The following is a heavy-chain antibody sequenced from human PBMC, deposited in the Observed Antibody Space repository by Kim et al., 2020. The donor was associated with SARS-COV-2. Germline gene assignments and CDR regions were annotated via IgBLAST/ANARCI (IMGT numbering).Heavy chain of an antibody. CDR2: ISAYNGKT. J-gene: IGHJ4*02. CDR1: GYTFNMYG. D-gene: IGHD6-19*01. Sequence: ASVKVSCKTSGYTFNMYGVNWVRQAPGQGLEWMGWISAYNGKTKTAQSLQGRVTMTTDTSTSTAYMELRNLRSDDTAVYYCAAGIGSGWFFDYWGQGTLVTVSS. V-gene: IGHV1-18*01. CDR3: AAGIGSGWFFDY.